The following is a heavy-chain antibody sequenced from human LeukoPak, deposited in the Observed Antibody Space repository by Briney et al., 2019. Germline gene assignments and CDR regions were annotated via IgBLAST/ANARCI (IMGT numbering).Heavy chain of an antibody. CDR3: AKVLFFDYDPFDY. V-gene: IGHV3-23*01. Sequence: GGSLRLSCAASGFTFSSYAMSWVRQAPGKGLEWVAAITGSGGGTYYADSVKGRFTISRDNSRNTLYLQMSSLRAEDTAVYYCAKVLFFDYDPFDYWGQGTLVTVSS. D-gene: IGHD3/OR15-3a*01. CDR2: ITGSGGGT. J-gene: IGHJ4*02. CDR1: GFTFSSYA.